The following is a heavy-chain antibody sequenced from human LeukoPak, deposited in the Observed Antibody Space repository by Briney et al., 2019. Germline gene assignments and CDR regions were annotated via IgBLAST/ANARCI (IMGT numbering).Heavy chain of an antibody. Sequence: PSETLSLTCTVSGGSIGSYYWSWIRQPPGKGLEWIGYIYYSGSTNYNPSLKSRVTISVDTSKNQFSLKLSSVTAADTAVYYCARGRFGEWDYWGQGTLVTVPS. CDR3: ARGRFGEWDY. CDR1: GGSIGSYY. D-gene: IGHD3-10*01. V-gene: IGHV4-59*01. J-gene: IGHJ4*02. CDR2: IYYSGST.